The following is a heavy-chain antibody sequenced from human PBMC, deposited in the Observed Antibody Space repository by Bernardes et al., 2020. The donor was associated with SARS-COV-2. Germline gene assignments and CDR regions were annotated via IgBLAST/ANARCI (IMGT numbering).Heavy chain of an antibody. J-gene: IGHJ6*02. CDR2: INNSSSGI. CDR1: GFTFSDYI. D-gene: IGHD6-19*01. Sequence: GSLRLSCAASGFTFSDYIMNWVRQAPGKGLEWVSYINNSSSGIYYADSVKGRFTISRDNAKNSLYLQMNTLRAEDTAVYYCARDLIRAVAGQTSYHYYGMDVWGQGTTVTVSS. V-gene: IGHV3-48*01. CDR3: ARDLIRAVAGQTSYHYYGMDV.